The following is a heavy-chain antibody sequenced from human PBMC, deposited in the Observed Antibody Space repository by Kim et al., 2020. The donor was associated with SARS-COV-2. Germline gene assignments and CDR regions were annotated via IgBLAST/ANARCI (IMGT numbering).Heavy chain of an antibody. D-gene: IGHD1-26*01. CDR1: GFTFSSYA. Sequence: GSLRLSCAASGFTFSSYAMHWVRQAPGKGLEWVAVISYDGSNKYYADSVKGRFTISRDNSKNTLYLQMNSLRAEDTPVYYCARARGGSYYYGMDVWGQGTTVTVSS. CDR2: ISYDGSNK. J-gene: IGHJ6*02. V-gene: IGHV3-30-3*01. CDR3: ARARGGSYYYGMDV.